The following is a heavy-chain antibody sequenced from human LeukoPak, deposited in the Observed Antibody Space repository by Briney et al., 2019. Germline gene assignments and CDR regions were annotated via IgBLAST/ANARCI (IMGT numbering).Heavy chain of an antibody. J-gene: IGHJ4*02. CDR1: GGSISSSSYY. Sequence: PSETLSLTCTVSGGSISSSSYYWGWIRQPPGKGLEWIGSIYYSGSTYYNPSLKSRVTISVDTSKNQFSLKLSSVTAADTAVYYGASNLAQGGYWGQGTLVTVSS. CDR2: IYYSGST. D-gene: IGHD1-14*01. V-gene: IGHV4-39*01. CDR3: ASNLAQGGY.